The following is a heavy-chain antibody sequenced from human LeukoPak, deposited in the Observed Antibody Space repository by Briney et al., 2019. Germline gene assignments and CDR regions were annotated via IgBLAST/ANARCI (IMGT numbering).Heavy chain of an antibody. CDR2: ISGSGGGT. V-gene: IGHV3-23*01. CDR1: GFTFSSYA. Sequence: GGSLRFSCAASGFTFSSYAMSWVRQAPGKGLEWVSAISGSGGGTYYADSVKGRFTISRDNSKNTLYLQMNSLRAEDTAVYYCAKDYDFWSGYYHGAFDIWGQGTMVTVSS. J-gene: IGHJ3*02. D-gene: IGHD3-3*01. CDR3: AKDYDFWSGYYHGAFDI.